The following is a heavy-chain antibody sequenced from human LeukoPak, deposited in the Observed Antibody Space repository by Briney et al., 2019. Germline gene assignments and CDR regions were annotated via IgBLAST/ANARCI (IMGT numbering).Heavy chain of an antibody. V-gene: IGHV4-34*01. J-gene: IGHJ5*02. CDR3: ATHSTARNDSSNWFDP. CDR2: INHRGST. D-gene: IGHD2-8*02. CDR1: GGSLSGYY. Sequence: SETLSLTCAVYGGSLSGYYWSWIRQPPGKGLEWLGEINHRGSTNYNPSLKSRVTISVDTSKNQFSLKLSSVTAADTAVYYCATHSTARNDSSNWFDPWGQGTLVTVSS.